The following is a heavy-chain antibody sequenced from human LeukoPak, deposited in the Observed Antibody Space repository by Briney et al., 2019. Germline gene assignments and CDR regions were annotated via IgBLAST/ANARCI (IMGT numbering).Heavy chain of an antibody. CDR3: AKEGYYDSSGHIDY. CDR2: IGGSGGST. D-gene: IGHD3-22*01. V-gene: IGHV3-23*01. CDR1: GFTFSSYA. J-gene: IGHJ4*02. Sequence: PGGSLRLSCAASGFTFSSYAMSWVRQAPGKGLEWVSAIGGSGGSTYYADSVKGRFTISRDNSKNTLYLQMNSLRAEDTAVYYCAKEGYYDSSGHIDYWGQGTLVTVSS.